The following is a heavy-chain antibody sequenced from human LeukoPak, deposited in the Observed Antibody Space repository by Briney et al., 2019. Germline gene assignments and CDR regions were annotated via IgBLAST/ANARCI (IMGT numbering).Heavy chain of an antibody. CDR2: ISGSGYNT. Sequence: PGGSLRLSCAASGVTFSSHGMSWVRQAPGKGLEWVSTISGSGYNTYYADSVMGRFTISRDNSKNTLYLQMHSLRAEDTAVYYCAKGDQPLLYGGAFDYWGQGTLVTVSS. CDR1: GVTFSSHG. J-gene: IGHJ4*02. CDR3: AKGDQPLLYGGAFDY. V-gene: IGHV3-23*01. D-gene: IGHD2-2*02.